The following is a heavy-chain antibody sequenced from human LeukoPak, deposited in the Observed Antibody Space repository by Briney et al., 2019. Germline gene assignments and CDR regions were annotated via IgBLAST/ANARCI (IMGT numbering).Heavy chain of an antibody. D-gene: IGHD6-13*01. CDR3: AKDATAVVGTVYMDV. Sequence: GGSLRLSCAASGFTISNYEMNWVRQAPGKGLEWISHISNFGDIIHYADSVEGRFTISRDNAKNSLYLQMDSLRAEDTAVYYCAKDATAVVGTVYMDVWGKGTTVTISS. CDR1: GFTISNYE. V-gene: IGHV3-48*03. CDR2: ISNFGDII. J-gene: IGHJ6*03.